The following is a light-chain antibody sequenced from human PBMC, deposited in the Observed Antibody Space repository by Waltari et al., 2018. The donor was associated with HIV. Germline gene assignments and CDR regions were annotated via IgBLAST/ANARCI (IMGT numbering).Light chain of an antibody. CDR1: TSTKQY. Sequence: SSELTQPPSVSVSPGQTARISCSGDTSTKQYAYWYQQKPGQAPVVVIIKDNERPSGIPERFSGSSSGTTVTLTIRGVQAEDEADYYCQSSDSSEHRIFGGGTKLTVL. V-gene: IGLV3-25*03. CDR3: QSSDSSEHRI. J-gene: IGLJ2*01. CDR2: KDN.